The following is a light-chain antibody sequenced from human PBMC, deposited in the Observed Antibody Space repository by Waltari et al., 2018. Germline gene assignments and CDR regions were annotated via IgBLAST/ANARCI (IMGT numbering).Light chain of an antibody. J-gene: IGLJ3*02. Sequence: QSALIQPAPVSGSPGKSITISCTGTSSTIGSYNLVSWYQQYPGKAPKVMIYEVYNRPSGVSNRFSGSKSGNTASLTISGLQAEDETDYYCCSYAGSNSWVFGGGTKVTVL. CDR1: SSTIGSYNL. CDR3: CSYAGSNSWV. CDR2: EVY. V-gene: IGLV2-23*02.